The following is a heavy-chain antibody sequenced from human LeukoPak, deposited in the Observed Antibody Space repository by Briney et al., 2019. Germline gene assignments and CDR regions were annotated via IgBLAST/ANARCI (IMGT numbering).Heavy chain of an antibody. CDR3: AREDGSGTYYRDY. Sequence: PGGSLRLSCAASGFILSDYYMTWIRQAPGKGLGWVSYVGGRGSIKYADSVKGRFTISRDNAKSSLYLQMNSLRAEDTAVYYCAREDGSGTYYRDYWGQGTPVTVSS. D-gene: IGHD3-10*01. CDR1: GFILSDYY. J-gene: IGHJ4*02. V-gene: IGHV3-11*01. CDR2: VGGRGSI.